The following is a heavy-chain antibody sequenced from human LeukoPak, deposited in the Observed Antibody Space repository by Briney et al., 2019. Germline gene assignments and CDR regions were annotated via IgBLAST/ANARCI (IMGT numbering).Heavy chain of an antibody. CDR2: IDPSSTYI. Sequence: GGSLRLSCSASRFTFSSYTMNWVRQAPGKGLEWVSSIDPSSTYIYYADSVKGRFTISRDNAKNSLYLQMNSLRAEDTAVYYCARRLVRYYFDYWGQGTLVTVSS. D-gene: IGHD6-6*01. CDR3: ARRLVRYYFDY. V-gene: IGHV3-21*01. CDR1: RFTFSSYT. J-gene: IGHJ4*02.